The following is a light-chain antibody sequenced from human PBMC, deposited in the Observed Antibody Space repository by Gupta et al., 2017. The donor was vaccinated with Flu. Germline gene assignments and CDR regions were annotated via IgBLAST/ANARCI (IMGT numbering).Light chain of an antibody. CDR2: NKN. CDR3: VLYMRSVSKGV. CDR1: SGSVSSSYY. V-gene: IGLV8-61*01. Sequence: QTVVTQEPSFSVSPGGTVTLTCGLTSGSVSSSYYPSWYQQTPGQAQRTLSYNKNRRSSGVPDRFSGSILGNKAALTITGAQADDESDYVCVLYMRSVSKGVCGGGTKLTGL. J-gene: IGLJ3*02.